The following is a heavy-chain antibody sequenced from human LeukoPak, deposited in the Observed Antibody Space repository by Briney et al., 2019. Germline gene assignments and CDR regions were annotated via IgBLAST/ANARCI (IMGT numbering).Heavy chain of an antibody. CDR2: ISGSGGST. CDR1: GFTFSSYA. D-gene: IGHD3-22*01. J-gene: IGHJ3*02. Sequence: GGSLRLSCAASGFTFSSYAMSWVRQAPGKGLEWVSAISGSGGSTYYADSVKGRFTISRDNSKNTLYLQMNSLRAEDTAVYYWSKDQSCGYYPDAFDIWGQGTMVTVSS. CDR3: SKDQSCGYYPDAFDI. V-gene: IGHV3-23*01.